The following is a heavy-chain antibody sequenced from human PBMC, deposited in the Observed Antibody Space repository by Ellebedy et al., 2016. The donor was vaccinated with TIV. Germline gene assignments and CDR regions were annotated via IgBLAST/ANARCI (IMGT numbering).Heavy chain of an antibody. Sequence: SETLSLTCTVSGGSISSYYWSWIRQPPGKGLEWIGYSYYSGSTNYNPSLKSRVTISVDTSKNQFSLKLSSVTAADTAVYYCAKGKGAYGSNYYGMDVWGQGTSVTVSS. CDR2: SYYSGST. CDR3: AKGKGAYGSNYYGMDV. J-gene: IGHJ6*02. D-gene: IGHD4-17*01. CDR1: GGSISSYY. V-gene: IGHV4-59*01.